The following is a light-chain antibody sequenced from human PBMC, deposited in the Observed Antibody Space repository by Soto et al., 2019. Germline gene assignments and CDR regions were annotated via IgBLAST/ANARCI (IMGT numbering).Light chain of an antibody. CDR1: SSDVGGYSY. CDR3: QSYDSSLSAPYV. V-gene: IGLV2-11*01. Sequence: QSALTQPRSVSGSPGHSVTISCTGTSSDVGGYSYVSWYQQHPGKAPKLMISDVSKRPSGVPDRFSGSKSGTSASLAITGLQAEDEADYYCQSYDSSLSAPYVFGTGTKVTVL. J-gene: IGLJ1*01. CDR2: DVS.